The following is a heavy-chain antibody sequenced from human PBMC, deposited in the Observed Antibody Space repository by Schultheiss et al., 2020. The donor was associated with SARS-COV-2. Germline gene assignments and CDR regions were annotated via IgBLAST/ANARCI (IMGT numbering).Heavy chain of an antibody. CDR2: INHSGST. Sequence: SETLSLTFAVYGGSFSGYYWSWIRQPPGKGLEWIGEINHSGSTNYNPSLKSRVTISVDTSKNQFSLKLSSVTAADTAVYYCARDGGTNGVRYWGQGTLVTVSS. CDR3: ARDGGTNGVRY. J-gene: IGHJ4*02. CDR1: GGSFSGYY. D-gene: IGHD2-8*01. V-gene: IGHV4-34*01.